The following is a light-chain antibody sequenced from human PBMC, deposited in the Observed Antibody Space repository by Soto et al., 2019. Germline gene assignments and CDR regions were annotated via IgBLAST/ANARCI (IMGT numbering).Light chain of an antibody. CDR3: QQYSYYAT. Sequence: DIQMTQSPSTLSASVGDRVTITCRASQTISSWLAWYQQKPGKAPKLLTYKASTLESGVPSRFSGSGSGTDFTLTVTSLQPEDFATYYCQQYSYYATFGQGTKVEIK. V-gene: IGKV1-5*03. CDR2: KAS. J-gene: IGKJ1*01. CDR1: QTISSW.